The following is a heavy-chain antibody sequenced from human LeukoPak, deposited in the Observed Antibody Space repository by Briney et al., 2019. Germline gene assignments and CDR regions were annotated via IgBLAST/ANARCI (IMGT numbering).Heavy chain of an antibody. J-gene: IGHJ1*01. CDR3: AKYFASGSYYKLPH. Sequence: GGSLRLTCAASGFTFSSYAMSWVRQAPGKGLEWVSTISGSGAYTYYADSVKGRFTISRDNTKNTLYLQMNSLRAEDTAVYYCAKYFASGSYYKLPHWGQGTLVTVSS. CDR1: GFTFSSYA. CDR2: ISGSGAYT. D-gene: IGHD3-10*01. V-gene: IGHV3-23*01.